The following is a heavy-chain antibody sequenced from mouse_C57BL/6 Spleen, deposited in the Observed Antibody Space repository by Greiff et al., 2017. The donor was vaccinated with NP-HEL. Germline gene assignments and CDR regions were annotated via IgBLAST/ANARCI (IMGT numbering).Heavy chain of an antibody. J-gene: IGHJ1*03. V-gene: IGHV5-4*01. Sequence: DVQLQESGGGLVKPGGSLKLSCAASGFTFSSYAMSWVRQTPEKRLEWVATISDGGSYTYYPDNVKGRFTISRDNAKNNLYLQMSHLKSEDTAMYYWARARDRLGRGYWYFDVWGTGTTVTVSS. CDR3: ARARDRLGRGYWYFDV. CDR2: ISDGGSYT. CDR1: GFTFSSYA. D-gene: IGHD4-1*01.